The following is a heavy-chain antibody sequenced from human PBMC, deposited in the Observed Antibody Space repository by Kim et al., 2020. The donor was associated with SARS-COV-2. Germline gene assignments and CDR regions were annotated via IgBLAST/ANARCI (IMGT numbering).Heavy chain of an antibody. CDR3: ARSCLGPNWFDP. CDR1: GFTFSSFW. Sequence: GGSLRLSCAASGFTFSSFWMHWVRQAPGKGLVWVSRVNSDGRSTSYADSVKGRFTISRDNAKNTLYLQMNSLRAEDTAVYYCARSCLGPNWFDPWGQGTLVTVSS. V-gene: IGHV3-74*01. D-gene: IGHD3-16*01. CDR2: VNSDGRST. J-gene: IGHJ5*02.